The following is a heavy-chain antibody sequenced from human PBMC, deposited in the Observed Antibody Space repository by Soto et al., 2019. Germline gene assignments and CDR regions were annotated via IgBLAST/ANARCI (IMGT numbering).Heavy chain of an antibody. J-gene: IGHJ3*02. Sequence: QVQLQESGPGLVKPSGTLSLTCAVSGGSIRSSNLWSWVRQPPGKGLEGIGEIYHSGSTNYNPSLQRRVTISVDKSKKHFSLKLSSVTAADTAGYYCARLLVVIDYDAFDSWGQGTMVTVSS. CDR1: GGSIRSSNL. V-gene: IGHV4-4*02. CDR2: IYHSGST. CDR3: ARLLVVIDYDAFDS. D-gene: IGHD3-22*01.